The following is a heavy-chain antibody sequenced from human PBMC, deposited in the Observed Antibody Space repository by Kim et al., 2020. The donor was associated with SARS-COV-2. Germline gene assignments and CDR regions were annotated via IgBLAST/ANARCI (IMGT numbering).Heavy chain of an antibody. V-gene: IGHV3-11*06. CDR3: ASCGYIGYDPGYYYGMDV. Sequence: KGRLTISRDNAKNSLYLQMNSLRAEDTAVYYCASCGYIGYDPGYYYGMDVWGQGTTVTVSS. D-gene: IGHD5-12*01. J-gene: IGHJ6*02.